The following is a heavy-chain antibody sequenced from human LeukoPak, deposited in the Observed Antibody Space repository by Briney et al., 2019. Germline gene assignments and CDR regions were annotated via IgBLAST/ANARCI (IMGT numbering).Heavy chain of an antibody. J-gene: IGHJ4*02. CDR2: ISYDGSNK. V-gene: IGHV3-30-3*01. CDR3: VRESTKYYDFWSTFDH. CDR1: GFTFSSYA. D-gene: IGHD3-3*01. Sequence: GGSLRLSCAASGFTFSSYAMHWVRQAPGKGLEWVAVISYDGSNKYYADSVKGRFTISRDNSKNTLYLQMNSLRAEDTAVYYCVRESTKYYDFWSTFDHWGQGTLVTVSS.